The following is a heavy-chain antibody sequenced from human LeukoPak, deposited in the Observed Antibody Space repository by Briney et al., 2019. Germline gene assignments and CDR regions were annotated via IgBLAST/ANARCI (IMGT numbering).Heavy chain of an antibody. CDR1: GFTFSDYY. CDR2: ISSSGSTI. Sequence: PGGSLRLSCAASGFTFSDYYMSWIRQAPGKGLEWVSYISSSGSTIYYADSVEGRFPISRDNAKNSLYLQMNSLRAEDTAVYYCASGYYYDSSGYFVRAGFDIWGQGTMVTVSS. CDR3: ASGYYYDSSGYFVRAGFDI. D-gene: IGHD3-22*01. J-gene: IGHJ3*02. V-gene: IGHV3-11*04.